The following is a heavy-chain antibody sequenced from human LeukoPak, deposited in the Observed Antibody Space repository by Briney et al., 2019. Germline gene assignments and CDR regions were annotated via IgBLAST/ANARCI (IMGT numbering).Heavy chain of an antibody. J-gene: IGHJ4*02. CDR1: GFTFSTYA. Sequence: GGSLRLSCAASGFTFSTYAMHWVRQAPGKGLEYVSAINSDGSSTYYANSVKVRFTISRDNSKNTLYLQMGSLRADDMAVYYCARALYDTSGYYYGDFDYWGQGTLVTVSS. CDR2: INSDGSST. D-gene: IGHD3-22*01. V-gene: IGHV3-64*01. CDR3: ARALYDTSGYYYGDFDY.